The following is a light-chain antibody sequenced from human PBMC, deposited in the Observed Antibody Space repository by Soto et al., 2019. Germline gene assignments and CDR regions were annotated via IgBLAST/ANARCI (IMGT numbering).Light chain of an antibody. Sequence: IVLTQSPGTLSLSPGERATLSCRSSQNFGNTFLAWYQQKPGHAPRLLIYAASSRATGIPDRISGSGSGTDFTLTISRLEPEDFAVYFCQQYGSSPYSFGQGTKLEIK. V-gene: IGKV3-20*01. CDR2: AAS. CDR1: QNFGNTF. CDR3: QQYGSSPYS. J-gene: IGKJ2*01.